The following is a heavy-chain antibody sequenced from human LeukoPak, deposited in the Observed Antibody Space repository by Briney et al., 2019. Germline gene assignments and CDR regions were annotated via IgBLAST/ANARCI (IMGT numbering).Heavy chain of an antibody. CDR3: ARAVPQGYYYMDV. J-gene: IGHJ6*03. D-gene: IGHD2-2*01. Sequence: SETLSLTCAVYGGSFSGYYWSWIRQPPGKGLEWIGEINQSGSTNYNPSLKSRVTISVDTSKNQFSLKLSSVTAADTAVYSCARAVPQGYYYMDVWGKGTTVTVSS. V-gene: IGHV4-34*01. CDR1: GGSFSGYY. CDR2: INQSGST.